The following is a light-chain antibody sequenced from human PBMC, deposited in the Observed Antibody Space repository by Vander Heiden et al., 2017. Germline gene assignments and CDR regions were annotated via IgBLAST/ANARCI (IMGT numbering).Light chain of an antibody. V-gene: IGKV2-28*01. Sequence: DIVMTQSPLSLPVTPGEPASISCRSSQSLLHSNGYTCLDWYLQKPGQSPQLLISLGSNRASGVPDRFSGSGSGTDFTLKISRVEAEDVGVYYCMQSRQTPWTFGQGTKVEIK. CDR1: QSLLHSNGYTC. CDR2: LGS. J-gene: IGKJ1*01. CDR3: MQSRQTPWT.